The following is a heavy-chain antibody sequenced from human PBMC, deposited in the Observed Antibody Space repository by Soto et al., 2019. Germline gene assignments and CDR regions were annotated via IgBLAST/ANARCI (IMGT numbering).Heavy chain of an antibody. CDR3: AKGISITVSYSCGMDG. CDR2: ISDSGGNT. CDR1: GFTFSTYA. Sequence: GGSLRLSCAASGFTFSTYAMIWVRQAPGKGLEGVSSISDSGGNTYYADSVKGRFTISRDNSKNTLYLQMNALRADDTAVYYCAKGISITVSYSCGMDGRGQPTTVTVSS. J-gene: IGHJ6*02. D-gene: IGHD2-8*02. V-gene: IGHV3-23*01.